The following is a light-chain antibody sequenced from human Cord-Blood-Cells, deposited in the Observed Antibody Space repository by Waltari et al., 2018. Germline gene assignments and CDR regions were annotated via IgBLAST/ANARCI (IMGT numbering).Light chain of an antibody. J-gene: IGLJ3*02. CDR1: SSDVGSYNL. V-gene: IGLV2-23*02. CDR2: EVS. Sequence: QPALTQPAFVSGSPGQSITISCTGTSSDVGSYNLVSWYQQHPGKAPKPMIYEVSKRPSGVSNRFSGSKSGNTASLTISGLQAEDEADYYCCSYAGSSTWVFGGGTKLTVL. CDR3: CSYAGSSTWV.